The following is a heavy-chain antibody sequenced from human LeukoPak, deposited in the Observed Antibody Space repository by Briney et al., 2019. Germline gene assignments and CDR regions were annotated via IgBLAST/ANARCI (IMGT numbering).Heavy chain of an antibody. CDR1: GFTCDDYA. V-gene: IGHV3-43*02. J-gene: IGHJ4*02. CDR3: AKEAESGGGVDY. D-gene: IGHD2-15*01. Sequence: GGSLRLXCAASGFTCDDYAMHWVRQAPGKGLEWVSLISGDGGSTYYADSVKGRFTISRDNSKNSLYLQMNSLRNEDTALYYCAKEAESGGGVDYWGQGTLVTVSS. CDR2: ISGDGGST.